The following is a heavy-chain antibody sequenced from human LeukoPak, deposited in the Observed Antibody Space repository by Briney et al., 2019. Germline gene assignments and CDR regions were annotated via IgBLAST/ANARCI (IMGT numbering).Heavy chain of an antibody. Sequence: GGSLRISCAASGFTISNYWMTWVRQAPGKGLEWVANINRDGSERYYVDSVKGRFTISRDDAKSSLYLQMNSLRAEDTAVYYCARRNAMDVWGQGTTVIVFS. CDR3: ARRNAMDV. CDR2: INRDGSER. CDR1: GFTISNYW. J-gene: IGHJ6*02. V-gene: IGHV3-7*03.